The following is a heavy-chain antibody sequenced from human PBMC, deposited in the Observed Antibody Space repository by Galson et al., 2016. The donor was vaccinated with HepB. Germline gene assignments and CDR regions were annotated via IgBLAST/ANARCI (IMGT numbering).Heavy chain of an antibody. J-gene: IGHJ4*02. Sequence: SVKVSCKASGDTFRSIGIIWVRQAPGQGLEWMGGIIPMFGSANYAQKFQGRVAITADESTSTAYMELSSLKSEDTAVYYCARRPLGSGYDSYFDYWGQGTLLTVSS. CDR3: ARRPLGSGYDSYFDY. CDR1: GDTFRSIG. CDR2: IIPMFGSA. D-gene: IGHD5-12*01. V-gene: IGHV1-69*13.